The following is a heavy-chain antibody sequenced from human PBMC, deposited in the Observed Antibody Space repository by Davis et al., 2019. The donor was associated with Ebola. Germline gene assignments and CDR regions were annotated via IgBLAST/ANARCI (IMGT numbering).Heavy chain of an antibody. CDR1: GYILTELS. D-gene: IGHD2-15*01. CDR3: AAGGSRGGFDV. V-gene: IGHV1-24*01. CDR2: FDPEDGEI. Sequence: AASVKVSCKASGYILTELSIHWVRQAPGKGLEWMGNFDPEDGEIIYAHKFEGRVTMTEDTSTHTAYMELSSLRSEDSAVYYCAAGGSRGGFDVWGQGTMVTVS. J-gene: IGHJ3*01.